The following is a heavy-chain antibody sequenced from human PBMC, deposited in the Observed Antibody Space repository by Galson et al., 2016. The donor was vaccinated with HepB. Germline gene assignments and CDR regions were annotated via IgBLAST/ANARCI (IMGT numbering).Heavy chain of an antibody. Sequence: SLRLSCAASGFTFSSYGMSWVRQAPGKGLEWVSAISGSGSNTYYADSVKGRFPISRDKSKNTLYLQMNSLRAEDTAVYYCAKDWGVGPSKGWSPFDYWGQGTLVTVSS. D-gene: IGHD1-26*01. J-gene: IGHJ4*02. V-gene: IGHV3-23*01. CDR1: GFTFSSYG. CDR2: ISGSGSNT. CDR3: AKDWGVGPSKGWSPFDY.